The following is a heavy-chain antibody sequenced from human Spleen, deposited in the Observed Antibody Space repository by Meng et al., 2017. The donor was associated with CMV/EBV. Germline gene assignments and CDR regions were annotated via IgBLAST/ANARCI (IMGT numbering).Heavy chain of an antibody. D-gene: IGHD5-24*01. CDR1: GGSISSSSYS. CDR3: ARGPWMATIKEFDY. V-gene: IGHV4-39*07. CDR2: IYYSGST. Sequence: SGGSISSSSYSWGWIRQPPGKGLEWIGSIYYSGSTYYNPSLKSRVTISVDTSKNQFSLKLSSVTAADTAVYYCARGPWMATIKEFDYWGQGTLVTVSS. J-gene: IGHJ4*02.